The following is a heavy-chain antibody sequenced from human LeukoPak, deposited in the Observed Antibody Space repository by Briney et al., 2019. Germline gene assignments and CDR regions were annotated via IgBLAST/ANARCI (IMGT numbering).Heavy chain of an antibody. Sequence: SETLSLTCAVSGGSISSGGYSWSWIRQPPGKGLEWIGYIYHSGSTYYNPSLKSRVTISVDRSKNQFSLKLSSVTAGDTAVYYCARGSAAAGNNFDYWGQGTLVTVSS. CDR1: GGSISSGGYS. D-gene: IGHD6-13*01. CDR2: IYHSGST. CDR3: ARGSAAAGNNFDY. V-gene: IGHV4-30-2*01. J-gene: IGHJ4*02.